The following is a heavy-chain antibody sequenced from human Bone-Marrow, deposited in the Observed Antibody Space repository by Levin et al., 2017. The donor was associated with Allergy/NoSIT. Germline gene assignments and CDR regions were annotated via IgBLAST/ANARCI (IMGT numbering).Heavy chain of an antibody. CDR1: GFAFISFG. CDR2: ISAYNGNT. D-gene: IGHD6-6*01. J-gene: IGHJ4*02. CDR3: ARESSPPSYYFDL. V-gene: IGHV1-18*01. Sequence: GASVKVSCKASGFAFISFGFGWVRQAPGQGLEWVGWISAYNGNTNYAQKLQGRVTMTTDTSTSTAYMELRSLRSDDTAVYYCARESSPPSYYFDLWGQGTLVTVSS.